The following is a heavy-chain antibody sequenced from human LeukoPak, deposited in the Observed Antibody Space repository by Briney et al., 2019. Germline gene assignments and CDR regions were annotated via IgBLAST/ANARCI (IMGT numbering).Heavy chain of an antibody. J-gene: IGHJ5*02. CDR3: AKLVDYDFWSGYPTNNWFDP. CDR1: GFTFSSYA. CDR2: ISGSGGST. Sequence: PGGSLRLSCAASGFTFSSYAMSWVRQAPGKGLEWVSAISGSGGSTYYADSVKGRFTISRDNSKNTLYPQMNSLRAEDTAVYYCAKLVDYDFWSGYPTNNWFDPWGQGTLVTVSS. D-gene: IGHD3-3*01. V-gene: IGHV3-23*01.